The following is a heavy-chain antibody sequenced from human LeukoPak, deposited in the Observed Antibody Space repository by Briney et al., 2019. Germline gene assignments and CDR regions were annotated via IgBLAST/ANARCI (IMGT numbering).Heavy chain of an antibody. Sequence: GGSLRLSCAASGFTFSSYSMNWVRQAPGKGLEWVSYISSSSSTIYYADSVKGRFTISRDNAKNSLYLQMNSLRAEDTAVYYCARGAHYYGSGSQFDYWGQGTLVTVSS. V-gene: IGHV3-48*01. CDR2: ISSSSSTI. D-gene: IGHD3-10*01. CDR3: ARGAHYYGSGSQFDY. J-gene: IGHJ4*02. CDR1: GFTFSSYS.